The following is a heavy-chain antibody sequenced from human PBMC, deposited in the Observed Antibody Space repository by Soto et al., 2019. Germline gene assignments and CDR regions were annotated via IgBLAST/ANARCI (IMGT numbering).Heavy chain of an antibody. CDR2: MYYSVNP. CDR1: GGAINSGGYY. D-gene: IGHD3-22*01. Sequence: SETLSLTCTVSGGAINSGGYYWSWIRQHPGKGLAWLGYMYYSVNPYYNPSLKIRLTISVDTANNQFSLKLSSVAAADTALYYCARVTWDISAYSGYGGQGTLVTVSS. J-gene: IGHJ4*02. CDR3: ARVTWDISAYSGY. V-gene: IGHV4-31*03.